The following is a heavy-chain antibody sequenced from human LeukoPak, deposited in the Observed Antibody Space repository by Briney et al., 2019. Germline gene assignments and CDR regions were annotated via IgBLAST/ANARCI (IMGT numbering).Heavy chain of an antibody. CDR3: ARDNWNYGSSMDV. CDR2: IYYSGST. CDR1: GGSVSSYY. D-gene: IGHD1-7*01. Sequence: SETLSLTCTVSGGSVSSYYWSWIRQPPGKGLEWIGYIYYSGSTNYDPSLKSRVTISVDTSKNQFSLKLSSVTAADTAVYHCARDNWNYGSSMDVWGQGTTVTVSS. J-gene: IGHJ6*02. V-gene: IGHV4-59*02.